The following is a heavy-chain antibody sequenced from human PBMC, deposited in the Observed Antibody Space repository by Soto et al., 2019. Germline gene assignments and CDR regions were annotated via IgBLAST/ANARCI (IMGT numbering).Heavy chain of an antibody. J-gene: IGHJ6*02. D-gene: IGHD2-8*02. CDR1: GYSFTAFY. Sequence: ASVKVSCKASGYSFTAFYIHWVRQAPGKGLDWMGLIDPEDGEVKYAEKFQGRVSITADTSVATVYMQVNSLRSDDTADYYCATQITNTGGLLRTDYYGMDIWGQGTTVTVSS. CDR2: IDPEDGEV. CDR3: ATQITNTGGLLRTDYYGMDI. V-gene: IGHV1-69-2*01.